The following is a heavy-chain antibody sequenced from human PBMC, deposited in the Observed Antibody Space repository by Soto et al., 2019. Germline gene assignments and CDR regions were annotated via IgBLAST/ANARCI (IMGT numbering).Heavy chain of an antibody. CDR1: GYAFPHYV. D-gene: IGHD1-26*01. CDR3: ARSGEHPLDY. J-gene: IGHJ4*02. V-gene: IGHV1-18*01. CDR2: STHTGNT. Sequence: ASVKVSCKTSGYAFPHYVINWVRQAPGHGLEWMGFSTHTGNTNYAQNFQGRVVLTTDTSTSTAYMEVASLTSDDTAVYYCARSGEHPLDYWGQGTPVTVSS.